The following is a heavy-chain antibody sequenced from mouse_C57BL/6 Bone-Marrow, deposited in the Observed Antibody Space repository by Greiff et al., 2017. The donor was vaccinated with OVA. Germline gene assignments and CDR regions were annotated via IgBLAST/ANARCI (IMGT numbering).Heavy chain of an antibody. CDR2: ISSGGDYI. V-gene: IGHV5-9-1*02. CDR3: TRGGEGGNYDAMDY. Sequence: EVMLVESGEGLVKPGGSLKLSCAASGFTFSSYAMSWVRQTPEKRLEWVAYISSGGDYIYSADTVKGRFTISRDNARNTLYLQMSRLKSEDTAMYYCTRGGEGGNYDAMDYWGQGTSVTVSS. D-gene: IGHD1-1*02. CDR1: GFTFSSYA. J-gene: IGHJ4*01.